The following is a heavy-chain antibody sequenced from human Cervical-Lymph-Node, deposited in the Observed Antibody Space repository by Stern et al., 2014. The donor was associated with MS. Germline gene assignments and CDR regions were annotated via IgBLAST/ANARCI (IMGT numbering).Heavy chain of an antibody. J-gene: IGHJ4*02. Sequence: VQLVESGAEVKKPGASVKVSCKTSGYNFTGHYIHSVRQAPGQGLELMGLINPDSGGTNPSEKFQDRVAMTRDTSITTASLELTGLRPDDTAVYYCAREGRWNYVRFFDYWGRGALVTVSS. D-gene: IGHD1-7*01. CDR2: INPDSGGT. V-gene: IGHV1-2*02. CDR1: GYNFTGHY. CDR3: AREGRWNYVRFFDY.